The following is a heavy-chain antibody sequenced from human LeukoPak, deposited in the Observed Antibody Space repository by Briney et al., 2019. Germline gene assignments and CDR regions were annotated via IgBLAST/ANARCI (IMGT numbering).Heavy chain of an antibody. CDR3: ATHTIVGVVTYGFPI. Sequence: ASVKVSCKLSGYTGIELSMNWVRQAPGKGLEWLGGFVPEDAETVYAQKFQGRVTMTEDTSTDTAYVELSRLTSEDTAVYYCATHTIVGVVTYGFPIWGRGTLVTVSS. CDR2: FVPEDAET. D-gene: IGHD3-3*01. CDR1: GYTGIELS. V-gene: IGHV1-24*01. J-gene: IGHJ3*02.